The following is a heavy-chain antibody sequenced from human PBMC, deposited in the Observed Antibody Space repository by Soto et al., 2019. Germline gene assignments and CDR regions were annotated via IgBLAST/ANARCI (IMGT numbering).Heavy chain of an antibody. Sequence: GGSLRLSCTASGFTFGDYAMSWFRQAPGKGLEWVGFIRSKAYGGTTEYAGSVKGRFTISRDVSKSIAYLQMNSLKTEDTAVYYCTSGRDYIWGSYRPPLFDYWGQGTLVTVSS. D-gene: IGHD3-16*02. V-gene: IGHV3-49*03. CDR3: TSGRDYIWGSYRPPLFDY. J-gene: IGHJ4*02. CDR2: IRSKAYGGTT. CDR1: GFTFGDYA.